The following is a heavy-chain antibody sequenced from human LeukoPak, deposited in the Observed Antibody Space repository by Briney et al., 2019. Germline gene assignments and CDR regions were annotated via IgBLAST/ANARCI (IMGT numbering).Heavy chain of an antibody. V-gene: IGHV1-18*01. J-gene: IGHJ4*02. CDR2: ISAYNGNT. D-gene: IGHD2-2*01. Sequence: GASVKVSCKASGYTFTSYGISWVRQASGQGLEWMGWISAYNGNTNYAQKLQGRVTMTTDTSTSAAYMELRSLRSDDTAVYYCARDGIVVVPAAPLDYWGQGTLVTVSS. CDR3: ARDGIVVVPAAPLDY. CDR1: GYTFTSYG.